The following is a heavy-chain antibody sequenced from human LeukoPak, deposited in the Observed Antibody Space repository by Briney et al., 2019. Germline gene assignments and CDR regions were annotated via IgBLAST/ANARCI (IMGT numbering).Heavy chain of an antibody. CDR3: ARDSSAALDY. Sequence: GGSLRLSCAASGFTFSDYSMNWVRQAPGKGLEWISWIGISSGNTKYADSVKGRFTISRDNSKNTLYLQMNSLRAEDTAVYYCARDSSAALDYWGQGTLVTVSS. CDR1: GFTFSDYS. CDR2: IGISSGNT. J-gene: IGHJ4*02. D-gene: IGHD6-13*01. V-gene: IGHV3-48*01.